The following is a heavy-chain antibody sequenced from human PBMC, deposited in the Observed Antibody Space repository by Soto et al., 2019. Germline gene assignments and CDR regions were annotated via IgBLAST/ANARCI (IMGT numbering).Heavy chain of an antibody. CDR1: GGSVSSGSYY. CDR3: ASESYKGAPFDY. V-gene: IGHV4-61*01. D-gene: IGHD1-26*01. J-gene: IGHJ4*02. Sequence: SETLSLTCTVSGGSVSSGSYYWSWIRQPPGKGLEWIGYIYYSGSTNYNPSLKSRVTISVDTSKNQFSLKLSSVTAADTAVYYCASESYKGAPFDYWGQGTLVTVSS. CDR2: IYYSGST.